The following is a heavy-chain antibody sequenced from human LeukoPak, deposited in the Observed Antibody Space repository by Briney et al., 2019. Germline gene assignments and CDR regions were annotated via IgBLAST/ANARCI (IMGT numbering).Heavy chain of an antibody. J-gene: IGHJ3*01. D-gene: IGHD3-3*01. CDR1: GYSFTSYW. Sequence: GESLQISCKGSGYSFTSYWIGWVRQMPGKGLEWMGIIYPGDSDTRYSPSFKGQVTISADKSISTAYLQWSSLRASDTAMYYCARRPSYDFWSGYYGVDGLDVWGQGTMVTVSS. CDR3: ARRPSYDFWSGYYGVDGLDV. CDR2: IYPGDSDT. V-gene: IGHV5-51*01.